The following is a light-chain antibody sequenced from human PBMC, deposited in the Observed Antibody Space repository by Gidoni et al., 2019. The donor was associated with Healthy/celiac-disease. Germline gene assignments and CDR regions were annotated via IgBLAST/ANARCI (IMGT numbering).Light chain of an antibody. CDR1: QCVSSSY. V-gene: IGKV3D-20*01. CDR2: DAS. J-gene: IGKJ5*01. CDR3: QQYGSSPPIT. Sequence: EIVLTQSPATLSLSPGERATLSCGASQCVSSSYLAWYQQKPGLAPRLLIYDASSRATGIPDRFSGSGSGTDFTLTISRLEPEDFAVYYCQQYGSSPPITFXXXTRLEIK.